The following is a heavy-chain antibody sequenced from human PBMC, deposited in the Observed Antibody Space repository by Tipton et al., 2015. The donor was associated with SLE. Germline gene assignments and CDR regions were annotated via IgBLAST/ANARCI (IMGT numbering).Heavy chain of an antibody. CDR2: INSDGSST. J-gene: IGHJ5*02. CDR1: GFTFRSYW. CDR3: ARADYETGPFDP. Sequence: SLRLSCAASGFTFRSYWLHWVRQAPGKELVWVSRINSDGSSTAYADSVKGRFTLSRDNARNALYLQMNSLRVEDTAIYYCARADYETGPFDPWGQGTLVTVSS. D-gene: IGHD3-22*01. V-gene: IGHV3-74*01.